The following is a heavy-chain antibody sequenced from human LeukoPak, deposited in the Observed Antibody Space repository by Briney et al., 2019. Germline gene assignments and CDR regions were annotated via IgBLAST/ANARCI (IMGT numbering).Heavy chain of an antibody. D-gene: IGHD6-6*01. V-gene: IGHV3-21*01. Sequence: PRGSLRLSCAASGFTFSSYSMNWVRQAPGKGLEWVSSISSSSSYIYYADSVKGRFTISRDNAKNSLYLQMNSLRAEDTAVYYCARRNSSSSAGWDYWGQGTLGTVSS. J-gene: IGHJ4*02. CDR1: GFTFSSYS. CDR3: ARRNSSSSAGWDY. CDR2: ISSSSSYI.